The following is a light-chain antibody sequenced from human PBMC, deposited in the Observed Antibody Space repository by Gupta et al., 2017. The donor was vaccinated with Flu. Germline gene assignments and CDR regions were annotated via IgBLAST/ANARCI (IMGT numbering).Light chain of an antibody. CDR3: SSYTSTNTFYV. CDR1: SSDVGRSNS. V-gene: IGLV2-14*01. J-gene: IGLJ1*01. CDR2: DVS. Sequence: QSALTQPASVPGSPGQSIPLPCTATSSDVGRSNSVSWYQQHPGKAPKLMIYDVSNRPSGVSSRFSGSKSGNTASLTISGLGAEDESDYYCSSYTSTNTFYVFGTGTKVTVL.